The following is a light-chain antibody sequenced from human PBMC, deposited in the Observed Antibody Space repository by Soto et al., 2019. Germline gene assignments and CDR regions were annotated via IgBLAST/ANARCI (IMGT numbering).Light chain of an antibody. V-gene: IGLV2-14*01. CDR3: SSYTSTSTVV. CDR1: SSDVGGYNY. Sequence: QSALTQPASVSGSLGQSITISCTGTSSDVGGYNYVSWYQQHPGKDPKVVIFEVTYRPSGVSSRSSGSKSGNTASLTVSGLQAEDEGYYYCSSYTSTSTVVFGRGTSSPS. CDR2: EVT. J-gene: IGLJ2*01.